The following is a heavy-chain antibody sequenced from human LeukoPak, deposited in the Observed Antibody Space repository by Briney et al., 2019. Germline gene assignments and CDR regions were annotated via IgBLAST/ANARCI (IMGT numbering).Heavy chain of an antibody. CDR1: GGSFSGYY. D-gene: IGHD5-18*01. CDR3: ARRGYSSGLFDY. Sequence: PSETLSLTCAVYGGSFSGYYWGWIRQPPGKGLEWIGEINRGGDTNYNPFLKSRATISIDTSRNYFSLKLSSVTAADTAVYYCARRGYSSGLFDYWGQGTLVTVSS. J-gene: IGHJ4*02. CDR2: INRGGDT. V-gene: IGHV4-34*01.